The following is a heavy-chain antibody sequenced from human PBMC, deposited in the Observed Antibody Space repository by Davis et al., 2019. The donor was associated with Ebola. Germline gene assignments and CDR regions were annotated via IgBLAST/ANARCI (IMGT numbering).Heavy chain of an antibody. D-gene: IGHD2-15*01. CDR2: INPNSGGT. Sequence: ASVKVSCKASGYTFTSYYMHWVRQAPGQGLEWMGWINPNSGGTNYAQKFQGRVTMTRDTSISTAYMELSRLRSDDTAVYYCARGAGVVAATDNWFDPWGQGTLVTVSS. J-gene: IGHJ5*02. V-gene: IGHV1-2*02. CDR1: GYTFTSYY. CDR3: ARGAGVVAATDNWFDP.